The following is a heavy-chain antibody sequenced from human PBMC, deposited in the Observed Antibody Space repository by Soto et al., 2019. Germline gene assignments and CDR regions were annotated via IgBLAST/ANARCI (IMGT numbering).Heavy chain of an antibody. Sequence: EVQLVETGGGWIQPGGSLRLSCAASGFTVSGNYMSWVRQAPGKGLEWVSVIYNGGGTYYADSVKGRFTISRDNSQNTLYLQMNSLRAEDTAVYYCASTRGSSYDYWGQGTLVTVSS. CDR1: GFTVSGNY. J-gene: IGHJ4*02. V-gene: IGHV3-53*02. CDR3: ASTRGSSYDY. D-gene: IGHD6-6*01. CDR2: IYNGGGT.